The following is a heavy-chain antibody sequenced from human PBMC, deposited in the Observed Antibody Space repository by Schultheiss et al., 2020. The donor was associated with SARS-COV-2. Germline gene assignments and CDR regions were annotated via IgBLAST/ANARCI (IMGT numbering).Heavy chain of an antibody. CDR3: ARDRLQFGRYFDY. Sequence: GGSLRLSCAASGFTFSSYGMHWVRQAPGKGLEWVAVIWYDGSNKYYADSVKGRFTISRDNSKNTLYLQMNSLRAKDTAVYYCARDRLQFGRYFDYWGQGTLVTVSS. CDR2: IWYDGSNK. J-gene: IGHJ4*02. V-gene: IGHV3-33*01. D-gene: IGHD5-24*01. CDR1: GFTFSSYG.